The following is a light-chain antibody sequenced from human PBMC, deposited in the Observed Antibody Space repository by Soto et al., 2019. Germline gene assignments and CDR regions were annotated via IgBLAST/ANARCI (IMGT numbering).Light chain of an antibody. V-gene: IGKV1-27*01. Sequence: DIQMTQSPSSLSASVGDRVTITCRASRGINNDLAWYQQKPGKGPSLLIYAASTLHSGVQSRFSGSGSRTDFSLNISSLQPEDVAANFCQKYNSAPWTCGQGTKVEIK. CDR3: QKYNSAPWT. J-gene: IGKJ1*01. CDR2: AAS. CDR1: RGINND.